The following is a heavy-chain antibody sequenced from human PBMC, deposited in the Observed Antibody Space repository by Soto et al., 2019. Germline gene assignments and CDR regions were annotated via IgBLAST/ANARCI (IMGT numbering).Heavy chain of an antibody. Sequence: QVQLQESGPGLVKPSGTLSLTCAVSGGSISSRNWWSWVRQPPGKGLEWIGEIYHSGSTNYNPSLKSRXLIXVXTSKNPCSLKLSSVTAADTAVYYCARAGDSSGYCDYWGQGTLVTVSS. J-gene: IGHJ4*02. V-gene: IGHV4-4*02. CDR1: GGSISSRNW. D-gene: IGHD3-22*01. CDR2: IYHSGST. CDR3: ARAGDSSGYCDY.